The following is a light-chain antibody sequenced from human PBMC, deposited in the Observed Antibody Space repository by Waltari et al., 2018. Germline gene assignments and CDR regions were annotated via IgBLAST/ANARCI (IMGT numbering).Light chain of an antibody. J-gene: IGKJ2*01. CDR3: LQDYTYPRT. CDR1: QGGRND. V-gene: IGKV1-6*02. CDR2: AAS. Sequence: AIQMTQSPSSLSASVGDRVTITCRASQGGRNDLGWYQQKPGKAPKLLIYAASSLHSGVPSRFSGSGSGTDFTLTISSLQPEDFATYYCLQDYTYPRTFGQGTKLEIK.